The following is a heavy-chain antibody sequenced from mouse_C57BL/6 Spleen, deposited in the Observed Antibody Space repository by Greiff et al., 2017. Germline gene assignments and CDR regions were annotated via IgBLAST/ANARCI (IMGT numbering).Heavy chain of an antibody. Sequence: QVQLQQSGPELVKPGASVKISCKASGYAFSSSWMNWVKQRPGKGLEWIGRIYPGDGDTNYNGKFKGKATLTADKSSSTADMQLSSLTSADSAVYFCARSLNYYYGSSYVWYFDVWGTGTTVTVSS. J-gene: IGHJ1*03. CDR1: GYAFSSSW. CDR2: IYPGDGDT. V-gene: IGHV1-82*01. D-gene: IGHD1-1*01. CDR3: ARSLNYYYGSSYVWYFDV.